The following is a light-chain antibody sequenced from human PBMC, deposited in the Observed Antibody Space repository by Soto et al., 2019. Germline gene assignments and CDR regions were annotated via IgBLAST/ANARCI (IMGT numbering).Light chain of an antibody. CDR3: QQRSNWPEFT. Sequence: EIVLTQSPATLSLSPGERATLSCRASQSVSSYLAWYQQKPGQAPRLLIYDASNRATGIPARFSGSGSGTEFTLTISSLEPEDFAVYYCQQRSNWPEFTFGPGTKVDI. J-gene: IGKJ3*01. CDR2: DAS. V-gene: IGKV3-11*01. CDR1: QSVSSY.